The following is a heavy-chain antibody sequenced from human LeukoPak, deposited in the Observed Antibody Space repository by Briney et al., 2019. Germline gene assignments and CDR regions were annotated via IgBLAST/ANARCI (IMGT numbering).Heavy chain of an antibody. Sequence: SVKVSCKASGGTFSSYAISWVRQAPGQGLEWMGGIIPIFGTANYAQKFQGRVTITADESTSTTYMELSSLRSEDTAVYYCARAQLSYYGGNGYYYYGMDVWGQGTTVTVSS. CDR3: ARAQLSYYGGNGYYYYGMDV. CDR2: IIPIFGTA. J-gene: IGHJ6*02. V-gene: IGHV1-69*13. CDR1: GGTFSSYA. D-gene: IGHD4-23*01.